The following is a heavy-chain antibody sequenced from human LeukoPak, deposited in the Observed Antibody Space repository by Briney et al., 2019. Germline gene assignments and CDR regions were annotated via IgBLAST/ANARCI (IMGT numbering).Heavy chain of an antibody. CDR1: GFTFSSYW. V-gene: IGHV3-74*01. D-gene: IGHD3-16*02. CDR2: INSDGSST. CDR3: ARDLQDYVWGSYRLKNDAFDI. J-gene: IGHJ3*02. Sequence: GGSLRLSCAASGFTFSSYWMHWVRQAPGKGLVWVSRINSDGSSTSYADSVKGRFTISRDNAKNTLYLQMNSLRAEDTAVYYCARDLQDYVWGSYRLKNDAFDIWGQGTMVTVSS.